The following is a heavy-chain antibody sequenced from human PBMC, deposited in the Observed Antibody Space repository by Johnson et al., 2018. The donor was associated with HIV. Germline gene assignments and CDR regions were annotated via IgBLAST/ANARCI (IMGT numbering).Heavy chain of an antibody. Sequence: VQLVESGGGLAQPGGSLRLSCAATGFTLSNYWMHWVRQVPGQGLEWVSYISSSGSTIYYADSVQGRFTISRDNAKNPLYLQMNRLRAEDTGVYYCASPGVVVVITRLGHDAFDIWGQGTMVTVSS. D-gene: IGHD3-22*01. CDR1: GFTLSNYW. J-gene: IGHJ3*02. CDR3: ASPGVVVVITRLGHDAFDI. CDR2: ISSSGSTI. V-gene: IGHV3-48*04.